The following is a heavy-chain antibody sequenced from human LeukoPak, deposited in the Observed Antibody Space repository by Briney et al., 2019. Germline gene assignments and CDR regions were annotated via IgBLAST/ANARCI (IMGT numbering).Heavy chain of an antibody. V-gene: IGHV3-21*01. CDR2: ITSSSSYI. J-gene: IGHJ6*03. CDR3: ARDPYSGNYGDYYYYYMDV. Sequence: PGGSLRLSCAASGFTVSRYYMSWVRQAPGKGLEWVSSITSSSSYIYYADSVKGRFTISRDNAKTSLYLQMNSLRDEDTAVYYCARDPYSGNYGDYYYYYMDVWGKGTTVTISS. D-gene: IGHD1-26*01. CDR1: GFTVSRYY.